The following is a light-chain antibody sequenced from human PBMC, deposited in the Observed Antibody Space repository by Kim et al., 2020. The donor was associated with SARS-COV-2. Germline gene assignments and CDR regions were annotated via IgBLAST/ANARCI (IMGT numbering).Light chain of an antibody. CDR3: QQYNNWPLT. V-gene: IGKV3-15*01. CDR2: DAS. J-gene: IGKJ4*01. CDR1: QSINNN. Sequence: SGSPGERATRSCRASQSINNNLAWYQQKPGQSPRLLIYDASTGASGIPARFSGSGSGTEFALSISSLQSEDFAVYYCQQYNNWPLTFGGGTKLEI.